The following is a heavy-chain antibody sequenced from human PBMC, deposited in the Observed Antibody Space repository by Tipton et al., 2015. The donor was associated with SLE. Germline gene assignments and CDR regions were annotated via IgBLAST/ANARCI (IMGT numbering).Heavy chain of an antibody. D-gene: IGHD6-13*01. CDR2: INPNSGGT. CDR3: ARVGQQLVRGDYSYYCMDV. V-gene: IGHV1-2*05. Sequence: QSGAEAKKPGASVKVSCKASGYTFTGYYMHWVGQAPGHGLEWMGRINPNSGGTNYARKFQGRVTMTRDTSISTGYMELSRLRSDDTGVYYCARVGQQLVRGDYSYYCMDVWGQGTRVTVSS. CDR1: GYTFTGYY. J-gene: IGHJ6*02.